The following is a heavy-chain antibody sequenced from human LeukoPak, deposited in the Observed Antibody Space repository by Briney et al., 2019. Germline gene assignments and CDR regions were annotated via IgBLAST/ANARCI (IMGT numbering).Heavy chain of an antibody. D-gene: IGHD4/OR15-4a*01. CDR1: GYTFTSYG. V-gene: IGHV1-18*01. J-gene: IGHJ4*02. Sequence: ASVKVSCKSSGYTFTSYGFSWVRQAPEQGLEWMGWVSAYDGNTNYAQKLQGRVTMTTDTSTSTVYMELRSLRSDDTAVYYCTRMGDYHLVSFFDYWGQGTLVTVSS. CDR3: TRMGDYHLVSFFDY. CDR2: VSAYDGNT.